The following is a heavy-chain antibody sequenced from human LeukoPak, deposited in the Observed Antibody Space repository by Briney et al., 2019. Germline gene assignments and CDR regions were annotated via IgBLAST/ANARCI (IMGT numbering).Heavy chain of an antibody. J-gene: IGHJ4*02. D-gene: IGHD1-1*01. V-gene: IGHV4-39*07. CDR3: ARDLPRYNWNDEYDY. CDR2: IYYSGST. CDR1: GGSISSNSYY. Sequence: SETLSLTCTVSGGSISSNSYYWGWIRQPPGKGLEWIGSIYYSGSTYYNPSLKSRVTISVDTSKNQFSLKLSSVTAADTAVYYCARDLPRYNWNDEYDYWGQGTLVTVSS.